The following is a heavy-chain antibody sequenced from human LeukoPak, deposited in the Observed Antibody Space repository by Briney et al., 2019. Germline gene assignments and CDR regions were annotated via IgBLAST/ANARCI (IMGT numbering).Heavy chain of an antibody. V-gene: IGHV4-39*01. CDR2: VYYSGRI. D-gene: IGHD4-23*01. J-gene: IGHJ5*02. CDR3: ARLALVVTPRGWFDP. Sequence: PSETLSLTCTVSGGSISSSSYYWGWIRQPPGKGLEWIGSVYYSGRIYYNPSLNSRVTISVDTSKNQFSLKVTSVTAADTAVYYCARLALVVTPRGWFDPWGQGTLVTVSS. CDR1: GGSISSSSYY.